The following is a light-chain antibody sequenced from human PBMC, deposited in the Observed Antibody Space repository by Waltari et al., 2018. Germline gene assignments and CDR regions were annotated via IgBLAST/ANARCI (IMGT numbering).Light chain of an antibody. CDR1: QDISNS. CDR2: AAS. CDR3: QQYYRTPPET. Sequence: DIQMTQSPSSLSASVGDRVTITCRASQDISNSLAWYQQKPGKAPKLLLYAASRLDSGVPSRFSGTGSGTDYTLTISSLQPDDFATYYCQQYYRTPPETFGQGTKVEIK. V-gene: IGKV1-NL1*01. J-gene: IGKJ1*01.